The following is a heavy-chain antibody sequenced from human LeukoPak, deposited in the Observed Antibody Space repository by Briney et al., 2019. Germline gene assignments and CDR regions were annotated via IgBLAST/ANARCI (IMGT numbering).Heavy chain of an antibody. D-gene: IGHD3-22*01. CDR3: ARDGTYYYDSSGYSDY. V-gene: IGHV3-21*01. Sequence: GGSLRLSCAASGFTFSSYSMNWVRQAPGKGLEWVSSISSSSSYIYYADSVKGRFTISRDNAKNSLYLQMNSLRAEDTAVYYCARDGTYYYDSSGYSDYWGQGTLVTVSS. J-gene: IGHJ4*02. CDR2: ISSSSSYI. CDR1: GFTFSSYS.